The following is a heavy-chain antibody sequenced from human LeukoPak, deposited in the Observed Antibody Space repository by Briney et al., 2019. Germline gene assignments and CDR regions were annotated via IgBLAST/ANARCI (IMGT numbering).Heavy chain of an antibody. Sequence: SETLSLTCTVSGYSISSGYYWGWIRQPPGKGLEWIGSIYHSGSTYYNPSLKSRVTISVDTSMNQFSLKLSSVTAADTAVYYCARVLIAAAVARGAFDIWGQGTMVTVSS. CDR2: IYHSGST. CDR1: GYSISSGYY. D-gene: IGHD6-13*01. V-gene: IGHV4-38-2*02. J-gene: IGHJ3*02. CDR3: ARVLIAAAVARGAFDI.